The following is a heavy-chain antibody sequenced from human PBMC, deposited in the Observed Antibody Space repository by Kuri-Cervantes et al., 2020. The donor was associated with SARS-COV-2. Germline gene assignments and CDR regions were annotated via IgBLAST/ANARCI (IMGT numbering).Heavy chain of an antibody. CDR2: IIPIFGST. CDR3: ATKDYYGNSGYNY. CDR1: GGTISSSA. Sequence: SVKVSCKAGGTISSSAISWVRQAPGEGLEWMGGIIPIFGSTHFAQKFQGRLTITTDGSTSTAYMELSSLRSDDTALYYCATKDYYGNSGYNYWGQGTLVTGSS. J-gene: IGHJ4*02. V-gene: IGHV1-69*05. D-gene: IGHD3-22*01.